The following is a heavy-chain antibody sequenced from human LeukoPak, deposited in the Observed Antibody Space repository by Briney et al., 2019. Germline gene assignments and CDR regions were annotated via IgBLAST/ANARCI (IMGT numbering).Heavy chain of an antibody. CDR1: GFTFSSYS. CDR2: ISYTSSHI. V-gene: IGHV3-21*04. D-gene: IGHD4-17*01. J-gene: IGHJ4*02. CDR3: SKKGQNEDYGKPD. Sequence: GGSLRLSCATSGFTFSSYSMNWVRQAAGKGLEWVSSISYTSSHIYYAASVKGRFTISRDNSRSTLYLQMNSLRAEDTAVYYCSKKGQNEDYGKPDWGQGTLVTVSS.